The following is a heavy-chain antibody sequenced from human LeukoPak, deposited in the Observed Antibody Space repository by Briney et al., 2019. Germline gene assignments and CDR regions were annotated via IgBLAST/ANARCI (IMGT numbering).Heavy chain of an antibody. CDR1: GFTFSSYA. CDR3: ASGEGWELDF. J-gene: IGHJ4*02. CDR2: ISSNGGST. Sequence: PGGSLRLSCAASGFTFSSYAMHWVRQAPGKGLEYVSAISSNGGSTYYANSVKGRFTISRDNSKNTLYLQMGSLRAEDMAVYYCASGEGWELDFWGQGTLVTVSS. D-gene: IGHD1-26*01. V-gene: IGHV3-64*01.